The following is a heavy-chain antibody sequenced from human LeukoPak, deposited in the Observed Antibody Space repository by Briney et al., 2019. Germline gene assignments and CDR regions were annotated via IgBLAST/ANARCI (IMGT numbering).Heavy chain of an antibody. CDR3: ARAQLLHGGYRF. J-gene: IGHJ4*02. CDR2: ISSSSSYT. CDR1: GFTFSDYY. V-gene: IGHV3-11*06. Sequence: GGSLRLSCAASGFTFSDYYMSWIRQAPGKGLEWVSYISSSSSYTNYADSVKGRFTISRDNAKNSLYLQMNSLRAEDTAVYYCARAQLLHGGYRFWGQGTLVTVSS. D-gene: IGHD5-12*01.